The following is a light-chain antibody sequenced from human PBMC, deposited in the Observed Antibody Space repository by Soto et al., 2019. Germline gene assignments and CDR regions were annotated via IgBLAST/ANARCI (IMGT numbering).Light chain of an antibody. CDR2: GAS. CDR1: QSVSSN. J-gene: IGKJ1*01. V-gene: IGKV3-15*01. CDR3: QQYNNWPPWT. Sequence: EVVMSQSPATLSVSTGERATLSCRPRQSVSSNLAWYQQKPGQPPRLLIYGASTRATGIPARFSGSGSGTEFTLTISSLQSEDLAVYYCQQYNNWPPWTFGQGTKVDI.